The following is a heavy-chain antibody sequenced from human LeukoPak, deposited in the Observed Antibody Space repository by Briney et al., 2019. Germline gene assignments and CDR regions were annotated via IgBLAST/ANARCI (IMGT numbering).Heavy chain of an antibody. CDR1: GFTFSSYS. V-gene: IGHV3-23*01. CDR2: ISGSGGST. Sequence: GGSLRLSCAASGFTFSSYSMSWVRQPPGKGLEWVSAISGSGGSTYYADSVKGRFTIPRDNSKNTLYLQMNSLRAEDTAVYYCAKDLVAMVQPQATWGQGTLVTVSS. D-gene: IGHD3-10*01. J-gene: IGHJ5*02. CDR3: AKDLVAMVQPQAT.